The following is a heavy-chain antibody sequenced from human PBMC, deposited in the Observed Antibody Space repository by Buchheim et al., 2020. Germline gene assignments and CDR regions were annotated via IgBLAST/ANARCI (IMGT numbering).Heavy chain of an antibody. J-gene: IGHJ4*02. D-gene: IGHD1-26*01. CDR2: IYYSGST. V-gene: IGHV4-59*01. CDR1: GGSISRYY. CDR3: AISGSYYHSFDY. Sequence: QVQLQESGPGLVKPSETLSLTCTVSGGSISRYYWSWIRQPPGKGLEWIGYIYYSGSTNYNPSLKSRVTISVDTSKNQFSLKLSSVTAADTAVYYCAISGSYYHSFDYWGQGNL.